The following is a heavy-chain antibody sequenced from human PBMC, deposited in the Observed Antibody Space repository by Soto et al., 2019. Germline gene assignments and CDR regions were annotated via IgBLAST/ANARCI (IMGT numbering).Heavy chain of an antibody. V-gene: IGHV3-30*18. CDR2: ISYDGSNK. Sequence: GGSLRLSCAASGFTFSSYGMHWVRQAPGKGLEWVAVISYDGSNKYYADSVKGRFTISRDNSKNTLYLQMNSLRAEDTAVYYCAKDGVLLQSAAQDYYYYYMDVWGKGTTVTVSS. D-gene: IGHD6-6*01. CDR1: GFTFSSYG. J-gene: IGHJ6*03. CDR3: AKDGVLLQSAAQDYYYYYMDV.